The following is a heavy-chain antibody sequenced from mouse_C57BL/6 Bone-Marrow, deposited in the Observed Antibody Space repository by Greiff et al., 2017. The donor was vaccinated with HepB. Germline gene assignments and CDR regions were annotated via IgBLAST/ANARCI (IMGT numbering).Heavy chain of an antibody. CDR2: INPNYGTT. CDR3: ARNPSYDGYYPWYFDV. D-gene: IGHD2-3*01. Sequence: LVESGPELVKPGASVKISCKASGYSFTDYNMNWVKQSNGKSLEWIGVINPNYGTTSYNQKFKGKATLTVDQSSSTAYMQLNSLTSEDSAVYYCARNPSYDGYYPWYFDVWGTGTTVTVSS. V-gene: IGHV1-39*01. J-gene: IGHJ1*03. CDR1: GYSFTDYN.